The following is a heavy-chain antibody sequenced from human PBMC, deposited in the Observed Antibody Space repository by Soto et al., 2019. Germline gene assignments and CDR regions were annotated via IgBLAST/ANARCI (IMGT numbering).Heavy chain of an antibody. CDR2: SYYSGST. CDR3: ARERRITMVRGVIGWLDP. Sequence: ASETLSLTCTVSGGSISSSSYYWGWIRQPPGKGLEWIGSSYYSGSTYYNPSLKSRVTISVDTSKNQFSLKLSSVTAADTAVYYCARERRITMVRGVIGWLDPWGQGTLVTVSS. V-gene: IGHV4-39*02. D-gene: IGHD3-10*01. J-gene: IGHJ5*02. CDR1: GGSISSSSYY.